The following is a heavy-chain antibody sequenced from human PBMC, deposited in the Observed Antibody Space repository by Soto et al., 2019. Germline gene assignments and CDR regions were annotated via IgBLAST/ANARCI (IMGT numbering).Heavy chain of an antibody. Sequence: PSSPLSLTCTFSGGSISSGGYYWSWIRQHPGKGLEWIGYIYYSGSTYYNPSLKSRVTISVDTSKNQFSLKLSSVAAADTAVYYCARDAVGARYWFDPWGQGTLVTVSS. CDR2: IYYSGST. J-gene: IGHJ5*02. D-gene: IGHD1-26*01. CDR3: ARDAVGARYWFDP. V-gene: IGHV4-31*03. CDR1: GGSISSGGYY.